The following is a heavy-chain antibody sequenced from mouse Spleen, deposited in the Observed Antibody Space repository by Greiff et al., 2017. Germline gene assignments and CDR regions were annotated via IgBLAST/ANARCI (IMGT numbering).Heavy chain of an antibody. D-gene: IGHD2-4*01. J-gene: IGHJ3*01. V-gene: IGHV1-81*01. Sequence: VQLQQSGAELARPGASVKLSCKASGYTYTSYGISWVKQRTGQGLEWIGEIYPRSGNTYYNEKFKGKATLTADKSSSTAYMELRSLTSEDSAVYFCARLGLYYDYDVLAYWGQGTLVTVSA. CDR2: IYPRSGNT. CDR1: GYTYTSYG. CDR3: ARLGLYYDYDVLAY.